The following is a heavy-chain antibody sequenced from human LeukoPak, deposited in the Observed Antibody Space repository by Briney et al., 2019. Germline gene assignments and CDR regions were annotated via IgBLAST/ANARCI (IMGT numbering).Heavy chain of an antibody. V-gene: IGHV4-38-2*01. CDR1: GYFISSGYY. CDR3: AGDKETTGNGRPNWFDP. Sequence: PSETLSLTCAVSGYFISSGYYWGWIRQPPGKGLQWIGSIFQRGYSYYNPSLKSRVTISVDTSRNQFSLKLSSVTAADTAVYYCAGDKETTGNGRPNWFDPWGQGTLVTVSS. J-gene: IGHJ5*02. D-gene: IGHD1-1*01. CDR2: IFQRGYS.